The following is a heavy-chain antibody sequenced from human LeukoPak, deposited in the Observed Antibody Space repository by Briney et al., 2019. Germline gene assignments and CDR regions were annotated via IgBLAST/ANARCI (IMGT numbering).Heavy chain of an antibody. J-gene: IGHJ4*02. CDR1: GYTFTGYY. V-gene: IGHV1-2*02. Sequence: ASVKVSCKASGYTFTGYYMHWVRQAPGQGLEWMGWINPNSGGTNYAQKFQGRVTMTRDTSISTAYMELSRLRSDDTAVYYCAREPSGWYSCDYWGQGTLATVSS. D-gene: IGHD6-19*01. CDR2: INPNSGGT. CDR3: AREPSGWYSCDY.